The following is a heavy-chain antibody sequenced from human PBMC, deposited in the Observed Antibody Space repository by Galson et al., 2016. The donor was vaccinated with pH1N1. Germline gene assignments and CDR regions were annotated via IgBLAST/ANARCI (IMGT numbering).Heavy chain of an antibody. CDR3: ASTRPEFRYFDWQKPHSFDY. V-gene: IGHV5-51*01. CDR2: IYLGDSHT. Sequence: QSGAEVKKPGESLKISCEGFGYSLTNYWIVWVRQMPGKGLEWMGIIYLGDSHTTYSPSFQGQVTISADKSISTAYLERSSLEASDTATYYCASTRPEFRYFDWQKPHSFDYWGQGTLVTVSS. CDR1: GYSLTNYW. J-gene: IGHJ4*02. D-gene: IGHD3-9*01.